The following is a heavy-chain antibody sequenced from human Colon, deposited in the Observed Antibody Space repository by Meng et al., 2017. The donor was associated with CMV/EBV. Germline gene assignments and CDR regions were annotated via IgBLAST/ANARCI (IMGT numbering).Heavy chain of an antibody. D-gene: IGHD3-22*01. CDR3: ATTELVVVPTTGTSAYYYGLDV. V-gene: IGHV1-69*10. J-gene: IGHJ6*02. Sequence: ISWVRQIPGQGLEWMGGIIPMTGIANYAQKFQGRFTIAADRSTSTAYMDLSSLRSDDTAVYFCATTELVVVPTTGTSAYYYGLDVWGRGTTVTVSS. CDR2: IIPMTGIA.